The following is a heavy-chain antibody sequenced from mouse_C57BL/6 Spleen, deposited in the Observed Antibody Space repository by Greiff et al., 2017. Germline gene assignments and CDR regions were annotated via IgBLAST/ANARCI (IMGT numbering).Heavy chain of an antibody. D-gene: IGHD4-1*01. CDR3: ARAPNPPYFDY. CDR1: GFTFSSYA. Sequence: EVQVVESGGGLVKPGGSLKLSCAASGFTFSSYAMSWVRQTPEKRLEWVATISDGGSYTYYPDNVKGRFTISRDNAKNNLYLQMSHLKSEDTAMYYCARAPNPPYFDYWGQGTTLTVSS. CDR2: ISDGGSYT. V-gene: IGHV5-4*01. J-gene: IGHJ2*01.